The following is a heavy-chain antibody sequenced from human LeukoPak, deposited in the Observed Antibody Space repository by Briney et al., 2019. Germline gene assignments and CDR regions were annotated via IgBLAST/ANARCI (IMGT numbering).Heavy chain of an antibody. J-gene: IGHJ4*02. CDR3: ARVGGYNSYFDY. CDR2: INGDGSST. Sequence: RGSLRLSCAASGFTFSSCWMHWVRQAPGKGLVWVSRINGDGSSTTYADSVRGRFTISRDNAKNTLYLQMNSLRDEDTAVYYCARVGGYNSYFDYWGQGSLVTVSS. CDR1: GFTFSSCW. V-gene: IGHV3-74*03. D-gene: IGHD5-24*01.